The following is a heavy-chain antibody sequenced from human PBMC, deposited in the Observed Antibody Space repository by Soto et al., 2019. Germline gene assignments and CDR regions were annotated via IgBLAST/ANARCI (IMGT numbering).Heavy chain of an antibody. CDR1: GFTLNRYA. CDR2: ITGSGSNT. D-gene: IGHD1-26*01. V-gene: IGHV3-23*01. J-gene: IGHJ5*02. Sequence: SLRLSCAASGFTLNRYAMNWVRQVPGKGLEWVSVITGSGSNTYYADSVKGRFTISRDNSKNTLHLQMIGLRVEDTAIYYCAKAASGSPSSWFDPWGQGTLVTVSS. CDR3: AKAASGSPSSWFDP.